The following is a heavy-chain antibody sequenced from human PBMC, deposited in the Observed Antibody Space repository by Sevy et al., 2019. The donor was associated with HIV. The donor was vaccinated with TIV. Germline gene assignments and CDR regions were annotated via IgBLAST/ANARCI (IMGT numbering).Heavy chain of an antibody. Sequence: GGSLRLSCAASGFTFSSYGMHWVRQAPGKGLEWVAVISYAGSNKYYADSVKGRFTISRDNSKNTLYLQMNSLRAEDTAVYYCAKGAGYYDSTSPSADWGQGTLVTVSS. CDR1: GFTFSSYG. V-gene: IGHV3-30*18. CDR3: AKGAGYYDSTSPSAD. D-gene: IGHD3-22*01. CDR2: ISYAGSNK. J-gene: IGHJ4*02.